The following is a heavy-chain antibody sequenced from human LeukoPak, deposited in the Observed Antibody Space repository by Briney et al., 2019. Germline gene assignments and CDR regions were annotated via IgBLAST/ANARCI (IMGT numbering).Heavy chain of an antibody. V-gene: IGHV4-61*01. CDR2: IYYSGRT. Sequence: SETLSLTCTVCGGSINSGSYYWSWIRQPPGKGLKWIGYIYYSGRTNYNPSLKSRVSISIDTSKNQFSLKLSSVTAADTAFYYCARSDLYGDYSPGNYWGQGTLVAVSS. D-gene: IGHD4-23*01. J-gene: IGHJ4*02. CDR3: ARSDLYGDYSPGNY. CDR1: GGSINSGSYY.